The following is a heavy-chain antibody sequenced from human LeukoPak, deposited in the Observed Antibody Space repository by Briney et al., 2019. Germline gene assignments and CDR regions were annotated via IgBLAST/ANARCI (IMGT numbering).Heavy chain of an antibody. V-gene: IGHV3-48*01. Sequence: GGSLRLSCVASGFSFSTYSMNWVRHAAGQGLEWVSYVSSSASTKYYADSVEGRFTVSRDNAKNSLYLQMNSLRAEDSGVYYCARPRGGGSHDDFDYWGQGTLVTVSS. CDR3: ARPRGGGSHDDFDY. CDR2: VSSSASTK. J-gene: IGHJ4*02. D-gene: IGHD1-26*01. CDR1: GFSFSTYS.